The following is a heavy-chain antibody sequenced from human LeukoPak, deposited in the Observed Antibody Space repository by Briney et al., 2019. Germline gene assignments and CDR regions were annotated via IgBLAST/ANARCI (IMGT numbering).Heavy chain of an antibody. CDR2: IIPIFGTA. D-gene: IGHD6-19*01. Sequence: SVKVSCKASGGTFSSYAISWVRQAPGQGLEWMGGIIPIFGTANYAQKFQGRVTITADESTSTAYMELSSLRSEDTAVYYCARTLGYSSGWYSEPRPSWIDPWGQGTLVTVSS. CDR3: ARTLGYSSGWYSEPRPSWIDP. V-gene: IGHV1-69*13. CDR1: GGTFSSYA. J-gene: IGHJ5*02.